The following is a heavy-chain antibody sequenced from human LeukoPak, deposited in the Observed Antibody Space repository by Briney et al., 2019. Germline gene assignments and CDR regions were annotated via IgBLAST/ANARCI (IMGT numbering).Heavy chain of an antibody. J-gene: IGHJ6*03. D-gene: IGHD3-10*01. CDR3: AREPGSLWFGEQRYMDV. Sequence: PSETLSLTCTVSGGSISSYYWSWIRQPPGKGLEWIGYIYYSGSTNYSPSLKSRVTISVDTSKNQFSLKLSSVTAADTAVYYCAREPGSLWFGEQRYMDVWGKGTTVTVSS. CDR1: GGSISSYY. CDR2: IYYSGST. V-gene: IGHV4-59*01.